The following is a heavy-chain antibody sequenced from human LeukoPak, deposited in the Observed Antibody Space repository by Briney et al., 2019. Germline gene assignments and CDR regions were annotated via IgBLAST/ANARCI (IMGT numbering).Heavy chain of an antibody. Sequence: GGSLRLSCAASGFTFSSYAMSWVRQAPGKGLEWVSAISGSGGSTYYADSVKGRFTISRDNSKNTLYLQMNSLRAEDTAVYYCARWYYYETSGLYYGSFDNWGQGTLVTVSS. D-gene: IGHD3-22*01. J-gene: IGHJ5*02. CDR3: ARWYYYETSGLYYGSFDN. V-gene: IGHV3-23*01. CDR2: ISGSGGST. CDR1: GFTFSSYA.